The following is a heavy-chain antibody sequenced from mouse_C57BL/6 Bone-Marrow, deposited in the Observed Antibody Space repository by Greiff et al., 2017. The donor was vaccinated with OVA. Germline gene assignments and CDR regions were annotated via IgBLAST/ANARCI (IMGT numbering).Heavy chain of an antibody. CDR3: ARSCYPLCYFDV. CDR2: IYPRSGNT. D-gene: IGHD2-12*01. V-gene: IGHV1-81*01. CDR1: GYTFTSYG. Sequence: VQLQQSGAELARPGASVKLSCKASGYTFTSYGISWVKQRTGQGLEWIGEIYPRSGNTYYNEKFKGKATLTADKSSSTAYMELRSLTSEDSAVYFCARSCYPLCYFDVWGTGTTVTVSS. J-gene: IGHJ1*03.